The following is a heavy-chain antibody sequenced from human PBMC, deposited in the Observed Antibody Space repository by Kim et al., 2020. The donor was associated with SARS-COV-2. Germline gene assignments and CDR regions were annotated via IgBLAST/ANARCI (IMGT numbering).Heavy chain of an antibody. CDR2: IWYDGSNK. D-gene: IGHD3-3*01. CDR3: ARDLYDFWRRGIFYYYYGMDV. J-gene: IGHJ6*02. CDR1: GFTFSSYG. V-gene: IGHV3-33*01. Sequence: GGSLRLSCAASGFTFSSYGMHWVRQAPGKGLEWVAVIWYDGSNKYYADSVKGRFTISRDNSKNTLYLQMNSLRAEDTAVYYCARDLYDFWRRGIFYYYYGMDVWGQGTTVTVSS.